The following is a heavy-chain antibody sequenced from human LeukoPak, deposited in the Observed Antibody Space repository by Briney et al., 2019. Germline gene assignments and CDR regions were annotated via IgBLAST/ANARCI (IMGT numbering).Heavy chain of an antibody. CDR2: ISGSGGST. CDR1: GFTFSSYA. J-gene: IGHJ6*02. V-gene: IGHV3-23*01. D-gene: IGHD3-10*01. CDR3: AGDYGYYGSESYIYFYGMDV. Sequence: GGSPRLSCAASGFTFSSYAMSWVRQAPGKGLEWVSAISGSGGSTYYADSVKGRFTISRDNSKNTLYLQVNSLRAEDTAVYYCAGDYGYYGSESYIYFYGMDVWGQGTTVTVSS.